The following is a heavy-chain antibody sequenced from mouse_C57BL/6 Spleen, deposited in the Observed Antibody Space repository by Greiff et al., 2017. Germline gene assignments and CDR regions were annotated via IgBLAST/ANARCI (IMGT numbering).Heavy chain of an antibody. CDR2: ISGGGGNT. CDR1: GFTFSSYT. J-gene: IGHJ2*01. D-gene: IGHD2-2*01. CDR3: ARQVTFFDY. V-gene: IGHV5-9*01. Sequence: EVQLVESGGGLVKPGGSLKLSCAASGFTFSSYTMSWVRQTPEKRLEWVATISGGGGNTYYPDSVKGRFTISRDNAKNTLYLQMSSLRSEDTALYYCARQVTFFDYWGQGTTLTVSS.